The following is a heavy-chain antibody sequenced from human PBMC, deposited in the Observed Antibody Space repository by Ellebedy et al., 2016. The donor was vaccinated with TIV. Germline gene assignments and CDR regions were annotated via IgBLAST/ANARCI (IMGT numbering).Heavy chain of an antibody. Sequence: GESLKISCAASGFTFSSYAMSWVRQAPGTGLEWVSTISHTDSRTYYADSEEGRFTISRDNSKKTLYLQMNSLRAEDTAIYYCAKGRGGGSDSSAPRYYFDYWGLGTLVTVSS. J-gene: IGHJ4*02. CDR3: AKGRGGGSDSSAPRYYFDY. CDR1: GFTFSSYA. D-gene: IGHD3-22*01. CDR2: ISHTDSRT. V-gene: IGHV3-23*01.